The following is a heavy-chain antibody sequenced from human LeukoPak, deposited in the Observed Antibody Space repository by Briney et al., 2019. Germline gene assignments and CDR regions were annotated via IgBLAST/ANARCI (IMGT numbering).Heavy chain of an antibody. CDR2: ISSGGST. CDR3: ARDRSYGDFAWGY. Sequence: PGGSLRLSCAASGFTVSSNFMTWVCQAPGKGLEWVSVISSGGSTYYADSVKGRFTISRHSSKNMVYLQMNSLRAEDTAVYYCARDRSYGDFAWGYWGQGTLVTVSS. J-gene: IGHJ4*02. D-gene: IGHD4-17*01. V-gene: IGHV3-53*04. CDR1: GFTVSSNF.